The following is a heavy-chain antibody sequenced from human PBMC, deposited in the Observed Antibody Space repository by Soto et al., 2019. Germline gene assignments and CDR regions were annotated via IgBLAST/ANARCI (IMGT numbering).Heavy chain of an antibody. Sequence: ASVKVSCKASGDTFNFYTINWLRQAPGRGLEWMGRFNPILDMSTYAHKFQGRVTVIADKSTSTAHMQLSSLRSDDTATYYCATSYGSGSRPFDYWGQGTLVTVSS. V-gene: IGHV1-69*02. CDR2: FNPILDMS. J-gene: IGHJ4*02. CDR3: ATSYGSGSRPFDY. D-gene: IGHD3-10*01. CDR1: GDTFNFYT.